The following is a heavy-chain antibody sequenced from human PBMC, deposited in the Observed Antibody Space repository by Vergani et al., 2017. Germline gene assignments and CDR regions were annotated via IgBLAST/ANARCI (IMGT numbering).Heavy chain of an antibody. Sequence: QVQLQQWGAGLLKPSETLSLTCAVYGGSFSGYYWSWIRQPPGKGLEWIGEINHSGSTNYNQSLKSRVTISVDTSKNQFSLKLSSVTAADTAVYYCARAVGPSGGKKGPYYFDFWGQGTLVTVSS. CDR3: ARAVGPSGGKKGPYYFDF. J-gene: IGHJ4*02. CDR2: INHSGST. V-gene: IGHV4-34*01. CDR1: GGSFSGYY. D-gene: IGHD4-23*01.